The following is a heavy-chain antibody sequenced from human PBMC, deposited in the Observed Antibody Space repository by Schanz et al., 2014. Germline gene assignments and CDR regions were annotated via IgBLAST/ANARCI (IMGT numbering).Heavy chain of an antibody. J-gene: IGHJ6*03. CDR1: GGSISSGSYY. CDR3: ARGGARRFPVVPDAIQGLRGHYYYYYLDV. V-gene: IGHV4-61*02. Sequence: QVQLQESGPGLVKPSQTLSLTCSVSGGSISSGSYYWNWIRQPAGKGLEWIGRVYTSGSTNYNPSLRSRLPIPLDPPKTQSPLKLRSVPAADTAVYYCARGGARRFPVVPDAIQGLRGHYYYYYLDVWGKGTTVTASS. CDR2: VYTSGST. D-gene: IGHD2-2*02.